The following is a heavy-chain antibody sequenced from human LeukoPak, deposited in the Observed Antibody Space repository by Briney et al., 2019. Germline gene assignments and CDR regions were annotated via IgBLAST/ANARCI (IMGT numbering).Heavy chain of an antibody. Sequence: GGSLRLSCAASGFTFSSYGMHWVRQAPGKGLEWVAVISYDGSNKYYADSVKGRFTISRDNSKNTLYLQMNGLRAEDTAVYYCAKGHFDYWGQGTLVTVSS. J-gene: IGHJ4*02. CDR1: GFTFSSYG. CDR3: AKGHFDY. CDR2: ISYDGSNK. V-gene: IGHV3-30*18.